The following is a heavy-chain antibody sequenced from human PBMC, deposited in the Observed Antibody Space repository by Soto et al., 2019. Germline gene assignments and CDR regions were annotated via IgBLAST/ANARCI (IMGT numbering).Heavy chain of an antibody. CDR3: ARIPNFYDSAGYFDAFDI. CDR2: TSGTGGTI. CDR1: GFPFSSHS. J-gene: IGHJ3*02. V-gene: IGHV3-48*02. Sequence: PGGSLRLSCAASGFPFSSHSMSWVRQAPGKGLEWVSYTSGTGGTIKYADSVKGRFTIFRDNAKNSLYLQMNSLRDEDTAVYYCARIPNFYDSAGYFDAFDIWGQGTLVTVS. D-gene: IGHD3-22*01.